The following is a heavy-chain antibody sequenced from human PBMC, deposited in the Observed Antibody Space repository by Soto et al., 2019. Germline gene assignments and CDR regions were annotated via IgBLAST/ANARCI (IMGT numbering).Heavy chain of an antibody. D-gene: IGHD3-16*01. J-gene: IGHJ5*02. V-gene: IGHV1-3*01. Sequence: QVQLVQSGAEVKKPGASVKVSCKASGYTFTSYAMHWVRQAPGQRLEWMGWINAGNGNTKYSQKFQGRATITRDTXASTAYMELSSLRSEDTAVYYCARGYGGPIGWFDPWGQGTLVTVSS. CDR3: ARGYGGPIGWFDP. CDR1: GYTFTSYA. CDR2: INAGNGNT.